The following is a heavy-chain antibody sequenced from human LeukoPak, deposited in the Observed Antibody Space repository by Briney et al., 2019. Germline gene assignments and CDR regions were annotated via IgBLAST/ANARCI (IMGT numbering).Heavy chain of an antibody. V-gene: IGHV1-2*02. Sequence: ASVKVSCKASGYTFNDHSIHWVRQAPGQGLEWMGWISPNSGDTKYAQKFQGRVTTTRDTSISTAYMELSRLGSDDTAVYYCARIYGDYPYWGQGTLVTVSS. CDR1: GYTFNDHS. CDR3: ARIYGDYPY. J-gene: IGHJ4*02. CDR2: ISPNSGDT. D-gene: IGHD4-17*01.